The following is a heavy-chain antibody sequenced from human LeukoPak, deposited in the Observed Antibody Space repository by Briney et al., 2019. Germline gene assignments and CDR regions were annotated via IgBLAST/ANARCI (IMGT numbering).Heavy chain of an antibody. CDR3: ARVGWFGETNYYYYYGMDV. J-gene: IGHJ6*02. D-gene: IGHD3-10*01. Sequence: ASVKVSCKASGYTFTSYGISWVRQAPGQGLEWMGWISACNGNTNYAQKLQGRVTMTTDTSTSTAYMELRSLRSDDTAVYYCARVGWFGETNYYYYYGMDVWGQGTTVTVS. V-gene: IGHV1-18*01. CDR2: ISACNGNT. CDR1: GYTFTSYG.